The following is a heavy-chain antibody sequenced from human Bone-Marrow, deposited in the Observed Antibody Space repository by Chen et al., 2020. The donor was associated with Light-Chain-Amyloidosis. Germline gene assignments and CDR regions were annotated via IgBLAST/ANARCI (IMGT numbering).Heavy chain of an antibody. D-gene: IGHD1-26*01. CDR1: GGTFSSYA. Sequence: QVQLVQSGAEVKKPGSSVKVSCKASGGTFSSYAISWVRQAPGQGLEWMGGIIPIFGTANYEQKFQGRVTITADESTSTAYMELSSLRSEDTAVYYCARPDLGIVGATMAYYYGMDVWGQGTTVTVSS. J-gene: IGHJ6*02. CDR3: ARPDLGIVGATMAYYYGMDV. V-gene: IGHV1-69*01. CDR2: IIPIFGTA.